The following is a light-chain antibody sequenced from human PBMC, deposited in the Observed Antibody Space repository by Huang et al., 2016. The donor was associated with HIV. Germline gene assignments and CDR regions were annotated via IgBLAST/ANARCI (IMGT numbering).Light chain of an antibody. CDR3: QQYNNWPPLT. Sequence: EIVMTQSPATLSVSPGERATLSCRARQRVSSNLAWYQQKPGQAPRLLIYGASTRATGIPARFSVGGSGTEFTLTITSLQSEDFAVYYCQQYNNWPPLTFGGGTKVEIK. CDR2: GAS. CDR1: QRVSSN. V-gene: IGKV3-15*01. J-gene: IGKJ4*01.